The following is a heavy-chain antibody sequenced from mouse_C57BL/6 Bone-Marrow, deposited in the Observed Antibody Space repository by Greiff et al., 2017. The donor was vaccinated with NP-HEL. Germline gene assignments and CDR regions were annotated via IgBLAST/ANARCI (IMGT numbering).Heavy chain of an antibody. CDR1: GFNIKDDY. D-gene: IGHD1-1*01. CDR2: IDPENGDT. Sequence: VQLQQSGAELVRPGASVKLSCTASGFNIKDDYMHWVKQRPEQGLEWIGWIDPENGDTEYASKFQGKATITADTSSNTAYLQLSSLTYEDTAVYYCTTVITTWYFDVWGTGTTVTVSS. J-gene: IGHJ1*03. V-gene: IGHV14-4*01. CDR3: TTVITTWYFDV.